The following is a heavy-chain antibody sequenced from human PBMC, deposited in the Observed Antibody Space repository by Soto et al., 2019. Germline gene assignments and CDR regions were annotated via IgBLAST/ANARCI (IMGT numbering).Heavy chain of an antibody. J-gene: IGHJ4*02. CDR2: TYYRSKWFI. CDR3: ARGLVTTIPKEDFGF. Sequence: SQTLSLTCAISGDSVSSNTATWNWIRQSPSRGLEWLGRTYYRSKWFIEYAVSVKSRITINPGTSKNQFSLQLNSVTPEDTAVYYCARGLVTTIPKEDFGFWDEGVLFTVSS. V-gene: IGHV6-1*01. D-gene: IGHD4-4*01. CDR1: GDSVSSNTAT.